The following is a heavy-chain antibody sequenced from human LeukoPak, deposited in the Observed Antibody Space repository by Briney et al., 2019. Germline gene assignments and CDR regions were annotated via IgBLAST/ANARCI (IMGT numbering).Heavy chain of an antibody. J-gene: IGHJ5*02. CDR3: AREFAVVVAAFEP. D-gene: IGHD2-15*01. Sequence: GASVKVSCKASGYTFTGYYMHWVRQAPGQGLEWIGRINPNSGGTNYAQKFQGRVTMTRDTSISTAYMELSRLRSDDTAVYYCAREFAVVVAAFEPWGQGTLVTVSS. V-gene: IGHV1-2*06. CDR2: INPNSGGT. CDR1: GYTFTGYY.